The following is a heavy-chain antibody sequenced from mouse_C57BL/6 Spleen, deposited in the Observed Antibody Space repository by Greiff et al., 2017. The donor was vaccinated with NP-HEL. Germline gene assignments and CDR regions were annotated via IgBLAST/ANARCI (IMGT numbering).Heavy chain of an antibody. CDR1: GYTFTSYW. Sequence: QVQLQQSGAELAKPGASVKLSCKASGYTFTSYWMHWVKQRPGQGLEWIGYINPSSGYTKYNQKFKDKATLTADKSSSTAYMQLSSLTSEDSEVYYCANWDYGSSYNDAMDYWGQGTSVTVSA. V-gene: IGHV1-7*01. J-gene: IGHJ4*01. CDR3: ANWDYGSSYNDAMDY. CDR2: INPSSGYT. D-gene: IGHD1-1*01.